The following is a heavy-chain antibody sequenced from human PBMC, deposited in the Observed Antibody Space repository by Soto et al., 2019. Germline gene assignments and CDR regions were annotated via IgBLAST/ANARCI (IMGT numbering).Heavy chain of an antibody. CDR2: IFSNDEK. V-gene: IGHV2-26*01. J-gene: IGHJ6*02. D-gene: IGHD7-27*01. CDR1: GFSLGNARMG. CDR3: ARIWGPHYYYGMDV. Sequence: QVTLKESGPVLVKPTETLTLTCTVSGFSLGNARMGVSWIRQPPGKALEWLAHIFSNDEKSYSTSLKSRITSSKDTSKSQVVLTMTHMDPVDTATYYWARIWGPHYYYGMDVWGQGTTVTVSS.